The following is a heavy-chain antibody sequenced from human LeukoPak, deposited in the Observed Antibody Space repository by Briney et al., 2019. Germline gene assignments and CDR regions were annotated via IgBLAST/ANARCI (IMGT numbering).Heavy chain of an antibody. Sequence: KASETLSLTCTVSGGSISSSSYYWGWIRQPPGKGLEWIGSIYYSGSTYYNPSLKSRVTISVDTSKNQFSLKLSSVTAADTAVYYCARLVGAWGYWGQGTLVTVSS. J-gene: IGHJ4*02. CDR2: IYYSGST. CDR3: ARLVGAWGY. V-gene: IGHV4-39*01. CDR1: GGSISSSSYY. D-gene: IGHD1-26*01.